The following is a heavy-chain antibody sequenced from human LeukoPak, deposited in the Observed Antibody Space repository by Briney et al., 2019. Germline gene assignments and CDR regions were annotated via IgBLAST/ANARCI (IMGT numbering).Heavy chain of an antibody. D-gene: IGHD6-19*01. CDR2: IDPSDSYT. J-gene: IGHJ4*02. CDR1: GYSFTSYW. V-gene: IGHV5-10-1*01. Sequence: GESLKISCKGSGYSFTSYWISWVRQMPGKGLEWMGRIDPSDSYTNYSPSFQGHVTISADKSISTAYLQWSSLKASDTAMYYCARPVAGPYYFDYWGQGTLVTVSS. CDR3: ARPVAGPYYFDY.